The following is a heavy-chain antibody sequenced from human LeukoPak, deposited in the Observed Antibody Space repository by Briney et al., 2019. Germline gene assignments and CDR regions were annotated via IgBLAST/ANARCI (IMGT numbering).Heavy chain of an antibody. CDR3: AKDVWTLEFSVLLDY. CDR1: GFTFSGYA. Sequence: GGSLRLSCAASGFTFSGYAMSWVRQAPGKGLEWVSAISGSGGSTYYADSVKGRFTISRGNSKNTLYLQMNSLRAEDTAVYYCAKDVWTLEFSVLLDYWGQGTLVTVSS. D-gene: IGHD3-3*02. J-gene: IGHJ4*02. V-gene: IGHV3-23*01. CDR2: ISGSGGST.